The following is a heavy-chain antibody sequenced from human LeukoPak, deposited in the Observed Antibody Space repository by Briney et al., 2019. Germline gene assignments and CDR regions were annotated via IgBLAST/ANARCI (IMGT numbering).Heavy chain of an antibody. Sequence: GGSLRLSCAASGFTFSSYWMSWVRQAPGKGLEWVANIKQDGSEKYYVDSVKGRFTISRDNAKNSLYLQMNSLRADDTAVYYCARVSSSSTNYFDSWGQGTLVTVSS. J-gene: IGHJ4*02. CDR3: ARVSSSSTNYFDS. CDR2: IKQDGSEK. V-gene: IGHV3-7*02. D-gene: IGHD6-19*01. CDR1: GFTFSSYW.